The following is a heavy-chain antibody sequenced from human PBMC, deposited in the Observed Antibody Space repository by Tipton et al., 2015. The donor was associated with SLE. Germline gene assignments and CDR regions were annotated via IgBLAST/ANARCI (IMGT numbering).Heavy chain of an antibody. J-gene: IGHJ1*01. V-gene: IGHV4-61*01. CDR3: ARYGTYDGSRYFQH. Sequence: TLSLTCTVSGGSVSSGSYYWCWIRQPPGKGLEWIGEINHSGSTNYNPSLKSRVTISVDTSKSQFSLKLSSVTAADTAVYYCARYGTYDGSRYFQHWGQGPLVTVSS. D-gene: IGHD1-26*01. CDR1: GGSVSSGSYY. CDR2: INHSGST.